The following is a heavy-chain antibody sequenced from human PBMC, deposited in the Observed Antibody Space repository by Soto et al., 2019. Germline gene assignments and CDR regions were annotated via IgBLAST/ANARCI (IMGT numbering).Heavy chain of an antibody. D-gene: IGHD1-26*01. J-gene: IGHJ4*02. Sequence: DVQLVESGGGLVQPGGSLRLSCIASGFTFSTYWMTWIRHTPGKGLEWVAQINQDGSEKYYVDSVEGRFTISRDNAKNSVYLQRNSLGGADTAVYYSVGDDGARSAYYWGQGALVTVAS. CDR3: VGDDGARSAYY. CDR2: INQDGSEK. V-gene: IGHV3-7*04. CDR1: GFTFSTYW.